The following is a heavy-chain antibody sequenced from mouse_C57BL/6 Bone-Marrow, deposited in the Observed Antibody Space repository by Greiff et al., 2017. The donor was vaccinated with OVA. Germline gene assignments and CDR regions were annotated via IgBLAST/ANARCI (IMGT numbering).Heavy chain of an antibody. Sequence: EVQLQQSGPELVKPGASVKIPCTASGYTFTDYTMDWVKQSHGKSLEWIGDINPNNGGTIYTQQFKGKATFPVDKSSTTAYMEIRSLTSEDTSVYYCARGITTPPYLDDWGQGTTLTVSS. CDR1: GYTFTDYT. V-gene: IGHV1-18*01. J-gene: IGHJ2*01. CDR3: ARGITTPPYLDD. D-gene: IGHD1-1*01. CDR2: INPNNGGT.